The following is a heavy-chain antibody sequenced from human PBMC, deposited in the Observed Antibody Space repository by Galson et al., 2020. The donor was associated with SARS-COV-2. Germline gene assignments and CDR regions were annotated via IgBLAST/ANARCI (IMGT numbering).Heavy chain of an antibody. CDR3: AQTYYYDSSGYYYRAFDI. CDR2: ISAYNGNT. V-gene: IGHV1-18*01. J-gene: IGHJ3*02. CDR1: GYTFTSYG. D-gene: IGHD3-22*01. Sequence: ASVKVSCKASGYTFTSYGISWVRQAPGQGLEWMGWISAYNGNTNYAQKLQGRVTMTTDTSTSTAYMELRSLRSDDTAVYYCAQTYYYDSSGYYYRAFDIWGQGTMVTVSS.